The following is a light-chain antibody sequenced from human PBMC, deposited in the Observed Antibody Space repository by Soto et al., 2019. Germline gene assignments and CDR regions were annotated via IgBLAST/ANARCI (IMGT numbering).Light chain of an antibody. CDR3: QQSYSTVT. CDR1: QSISSY. V-gene: IGKV1-39*01. J-gene: IGKJ3*01. Sequence: DIQMTQSPSSLSASVGDRVTITCRASQSISSYLNWYQQKPGKAPKLLIYAASSLQSGVPSRFSGSGSGTDFILTISSLQPEDFATYYCQQSYSTVTFGPGTKVDIK. CDR2: AAS.